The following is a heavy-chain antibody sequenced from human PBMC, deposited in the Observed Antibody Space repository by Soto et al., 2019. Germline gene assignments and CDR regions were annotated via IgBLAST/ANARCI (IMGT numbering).Heavy chain of an antibody. CDR3: ARVLGIYYYGMDV. V-gene: IGHV4-34*01. D-gene: IGHD3-16*01. CDR1: GGSFSGYY. CDR2: INHSGST. Sequence: PSETLSLTCAVYGGSFSGYYCSWIRQPPGKGLEWIGEINHSGSTNYNPSLKSRVTISVDTSKNQFSLKLSSVTAADTAVYYCARVLGIYYYGMDVWGQGTTVTVSS. J-gene: IGHJ6*02.